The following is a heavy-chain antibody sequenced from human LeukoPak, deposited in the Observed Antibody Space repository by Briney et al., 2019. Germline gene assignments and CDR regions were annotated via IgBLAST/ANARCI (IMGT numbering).Heavy chain of an antibody. D-gene: IGHD2-2*01. V-gene: IGHV4-34*01. Sequence: SETVFLTCAVYVGDFSGYYWCWIRQPPWKGLEWIGEINHSGSTNYDPSLKSRVTISVDTSKNQFSLKLSSVTAADTAVYYCASQIVVVPAARFDYWGQGTLVTVSS. CDR2: INHSGST. CDR3: ASQIVVVPAARFDY. CDR1: VGDFSGYY. J-gene: IGHJ4*02.